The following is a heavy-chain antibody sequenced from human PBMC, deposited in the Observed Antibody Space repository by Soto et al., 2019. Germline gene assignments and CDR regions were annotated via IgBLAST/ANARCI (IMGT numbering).Heavy chain of an antibody. J-gene: IGHJ4*02. Sequence: QVHLVESGGGVVQPGRSLRLSCTASGFTFNNYGMHWVRQAPGKGLEWVAVIWFDGSDKYYADSVKGRFTISRDNSRNTLYLQVNSLRAEDTAVYYCARDRAYGSGSRNPPFLHWSQGTLVTVSS. CDR3: ARDRAYGSGSRNPPFLH. CDR2: IWFDGSDK. CDR1: GFTFNNYG. V-gene: IGHV3-33*01. D-gene: IGHD3-10*01.